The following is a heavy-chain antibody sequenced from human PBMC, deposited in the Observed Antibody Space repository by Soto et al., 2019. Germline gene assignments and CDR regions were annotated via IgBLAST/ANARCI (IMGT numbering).Heavy chain of an antibody. Sequence: EVQLLESGGGLVQPGGSLRLPCAASGFTFSSYAMSWVRQAPGKGLEWVSAISGSGGSTYYADSVKGRFTISRDNSKNTLYLQMNSLRAEDTAVYYCAKARTRVGATPRDYWGQGTLVTVSS. CDR3: AKARTRVGATPRDY. CDR2: ISGSGGST. D-gene: IGHD1-26*01. V-gene: IGHV3-23*01. J-gene: IGHJ4*02. CDR1: GFTFSSYA.